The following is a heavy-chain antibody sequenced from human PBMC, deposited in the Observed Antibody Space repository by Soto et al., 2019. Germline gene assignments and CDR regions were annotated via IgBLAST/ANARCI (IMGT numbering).Heavy chain of an antibody. J-gene: IGHJ4*02. CDR3: AKDRSSSGWYGGPFDY. CDR2: ISGSGGST. V-gene: IGHV3-23*01. D-gene: IGHD6-19*01. CDR1: GFTFSSYA. Sequence: GGSLRLSCAASGFTFSSYAMSWVRQAPGKGLEWVSAISGSGGSTYYADYEKGRFTISRDNSKNTLYLQMNSLRAEDTAVYYCAKDRSSSGWYGGPFDYWGQGTLVTVSS.